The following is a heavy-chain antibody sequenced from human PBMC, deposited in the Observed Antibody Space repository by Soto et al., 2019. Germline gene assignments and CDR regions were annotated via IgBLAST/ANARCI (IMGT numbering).Heavy chain of an antibody. D-gene: IGHD3-10*01. Sequence: SETLCLTCAVYGGSFSGYQWTWIRQTPGKRLEWIGEINDSGNINYNPSLKSRVTILVDTPKKQISLKLSSVTAADTAVYYCARGLILWFGEFSRRGGYYYYMDVWGKGTTVTVSS. CDR2: INDSGNI. CDR1: GGSFSGYQ. V-gene: IGHV4-34*01. J-gene: IGHJ6*03. CDR3: ARGLILWFGEFSRRGGYYYYMDV.